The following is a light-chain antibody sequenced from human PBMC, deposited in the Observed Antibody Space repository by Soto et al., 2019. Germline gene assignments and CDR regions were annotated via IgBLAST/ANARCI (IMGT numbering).Light chain of an antibody. CDR1: SSNIGAGYD. V-gene: IGLV1-40*01. CDR2: GNS. CDR3: QSYDSSLSFGVV. J-gene: IGLJ2*01. Sequence: QSVLTQPPSVSGAPGQRVTISCTGSSSNIGAGYDVHWYQQLPGTAPKLLIYGNSNRPSGVPDRFSGSKSGTSASLAITGLQAEDEADYYCQSYDSSLSFGVVFGGGTQVTVL.